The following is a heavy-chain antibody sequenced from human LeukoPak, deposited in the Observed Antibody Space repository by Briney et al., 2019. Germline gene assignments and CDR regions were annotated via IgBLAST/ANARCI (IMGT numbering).Heavy chain of an antibody. CDR2: ISITSTYV. CDR3: ARVPHYCSSTSCHFDY. D-gene: IGHD2-2*01. V-gene: IGHV3-21*01. Sequence: GGSLRLSCGASGFIFSNYNMNWVHQAPEKGLEWVSSISITSTYVYYADSVKGRFTISRDNAKNSLYLQMNSLKAEDTAVYYCARVPHYCSSTSCHFDYWGQGTLVTVSS. J-gene: IGHJ4*02. CDR1: GFIFSNYN.